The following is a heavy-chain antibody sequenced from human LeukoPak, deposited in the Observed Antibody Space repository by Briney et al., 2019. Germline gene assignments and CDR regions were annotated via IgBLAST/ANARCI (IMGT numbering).Heavy chain of an antibody. Sequence: GGSLRLSCVVSGITVSNYGMSWVRQAPGKGLEWVSNISGSGGSTAYADSVKGRFTISRDNPKNTLHLQMNSLRGEDTAVYFCAKRGIVIRGIIVIGFHKEAYYFDSWGQGTLVTVSS. CDR1: GITVSNYG. CDR2: ISGSGGST. J-gene: IGHJ4*02. V-gene: IGHV3-23*01. D-gene: IGHD3-10*01. CDR3: AKRGIVIRGIIVIGFHKEAYYFDS.